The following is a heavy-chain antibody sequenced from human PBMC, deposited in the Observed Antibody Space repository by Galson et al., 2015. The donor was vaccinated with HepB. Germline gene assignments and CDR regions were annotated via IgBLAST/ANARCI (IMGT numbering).Heavy chain of an antibody. J-gene: IGHJ4*02. Sequence: SVKVSCKASGGTFSSYAISWVRQAPGQGLEWMGGIIPIFGTANYAQKFQGRVTITADESTSTAYMELSSLRSEDTAVYYCARVRYYDYVWGSYRPAYYFDYWGQRTLVTVSS. CDR2: IIPIFGTA. CDR3: ARVRYYDYVWGSYRPAYYFDY. CDR1: GGTFSSYA. V-gene: IGHV1-69*13. D-gene: IGHD3-16*02.